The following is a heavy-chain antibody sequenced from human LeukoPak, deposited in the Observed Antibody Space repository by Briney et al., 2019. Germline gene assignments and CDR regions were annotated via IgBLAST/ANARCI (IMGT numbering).Heavy chain of an antibody. D-gene: IGHD1-26*01. V-gene: IGHV3-23*01. CDR1: GFTFTDHA. CDR2: INAGGDRI. CDR3: ARDGGSYFDY. J-gene: IGHJ4*02. Sequence: GGSLRLSCAASGFTFTDHALTWVRQSPGKGLESVASINAGGDRIHFADSVKGRFTISRDNAKNTLYLQMNSLRVEDTAVYYCARDGGSYFDYWGQGTLVTVSS.